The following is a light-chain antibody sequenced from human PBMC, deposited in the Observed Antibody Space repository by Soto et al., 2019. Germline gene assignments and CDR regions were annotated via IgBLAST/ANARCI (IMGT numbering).Light chain of an antibody. CDR1: SSDVGGYNY. V-gene: IGLV2-8*01. J-gene: IGLJ2*01. CDR2: EVS. Sequence: QAVVTQPPSASGSPGQSVTISRTGTSSDVGGYNYVSWYQQHPGKAPKLMISEVSKRPSGVPDRFSGSKSGNTASLTVSGLQAEDEADYYCSSFAGNNNLVFGGGTKLTVL. CDR3: SSFAGNNNLV.